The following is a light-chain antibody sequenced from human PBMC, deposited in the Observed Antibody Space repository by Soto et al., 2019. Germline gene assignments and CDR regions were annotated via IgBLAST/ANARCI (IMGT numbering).Light chain of an antibody. CDR1: QRVSSY. V-gene: IGKV3-11*01. CDR2: DAS. CDR3: QQRSNWPLT. J-gene: IGKJ4*01. Sequence: SPGTLSLSPGESATLSCRASQRVSSYLAWYQQKPGQAPRLLIYDASNRATGIPARFSGSGSGTDFTLTISSLEPEDFAVYYCQQRSNWPLTFGGGTKVDIK.